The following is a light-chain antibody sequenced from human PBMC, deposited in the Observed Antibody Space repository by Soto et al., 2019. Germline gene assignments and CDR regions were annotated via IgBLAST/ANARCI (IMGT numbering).Light chain of an antibody. J-gene: IGKJ1*01. CDR2: DAS. CDR1: QSISTW. CDR3: QQYNSYGT. Sequence: DIQMPQSPSTLSASVGDRVTITCRASQSISTWLAWYQHKPEKAPKLLIYDASSLESGVPSRFGGSGAGKEFTLTISSLQPDDFATYYCQQYNSYGTFGQGTKVDIK. V-gene: IGKV1-5*01.